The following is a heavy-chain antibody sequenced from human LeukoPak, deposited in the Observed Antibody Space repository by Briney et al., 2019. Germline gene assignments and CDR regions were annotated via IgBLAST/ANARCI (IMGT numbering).Heavy chain of an antibody. CDR1: GGSISSYY. V-gene: IGHV4-59*08. CDR2: IYYSGST. D-gene: IGHD2-15*01. Sequence: SETLSLTCTVSGGSISSYYWSWIRQPPGKGLEWIGYIYYSGSTNYNPSLKSRVTISVDTSKNQFSLKLSSVTAADTAVYYCARHGPGVAPFDYWGQGTLVTVSP. CDR3: ARHGPGVAPFDY. J-gene: IGHJ4*02.